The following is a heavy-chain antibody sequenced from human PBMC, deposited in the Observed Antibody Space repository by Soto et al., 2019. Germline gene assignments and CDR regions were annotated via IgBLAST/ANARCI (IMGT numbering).Heavy chain of an antibody. D-gene: IGHD1-20*01. J-gene: IGHJ4*02. V-gene: IGHV3-23*01. Sequence: GGSLRLSCAASGFTFSTYAMTWVRQAPGKGLEWVSAVDSGGGSTYYADSVKGRFTISRDNSKNTLDLQMSSLRAEDTAVYHCATPGRYNSNHRFDHWGQGTLVTVSS. CDR1: GFTFSTYA. CDR2: VDSGGGST. CDR3: ATPGRYNSNHRFDH.